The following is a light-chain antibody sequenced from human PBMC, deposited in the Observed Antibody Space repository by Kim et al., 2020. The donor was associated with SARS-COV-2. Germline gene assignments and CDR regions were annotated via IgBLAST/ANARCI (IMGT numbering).Light chain of an antibody. V-gene: IGKV3-20*01. CDR2: DAS. Sequence: ETVLTQSPGTLSLSPEESATLSCRASQSLNRNYLAWYQQKPGQAPRLLIYDASTRAIGIPDRFTGSGSETDFTLTISRLEPEDFAVYSCQHYGDSLTFGQGTKVDIK. CDR3: QHYGDSLT. J-gene: IGKJ1*01. CDR1: QSLNRNY.